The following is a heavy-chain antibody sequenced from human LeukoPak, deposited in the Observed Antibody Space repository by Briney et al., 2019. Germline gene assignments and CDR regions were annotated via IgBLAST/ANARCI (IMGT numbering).Heavy chain of an antibody. CDR1: GGSISSSSYY. J-gene: IGHJ4*02. D-gene: IGHD3-3*01. CDR2: IYYSGST. V-gene: IGHV4-39*01. CDR3: ARQRFSEWYFDY. Sequence: KPSETLSLTCTVSGGSISSSSYYWGWIRQPPGKGLEWIGSIYYSGSTYYNPSLKSRVTISVDTSKNQFSLKLSSVTAADSAVYYCARQRFSEWYFDYWGQGTLVTVSS.